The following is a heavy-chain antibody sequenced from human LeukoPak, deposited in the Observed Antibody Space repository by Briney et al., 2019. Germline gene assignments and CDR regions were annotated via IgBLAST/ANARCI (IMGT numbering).Heavy chain of an antibody. V-gene: IGHV1-69*13. D-gene: IGHD3-16*01. J-gene: IGHJ4*02. CDR2: IIPIFGTA. CDR1: GGTFSSYA. Sequence: GASVKVSCKASGGTFSSYAISWVRQAPGQGLEWMGGIIPIFGTANYAQKFQGRVTITADESTSTAYMELSSLRSEDTAVYYCASTMDPSGPVGGYFDYWGQGTLVTVSS. CDR3: ASTMDPSGPVGGYFDY.